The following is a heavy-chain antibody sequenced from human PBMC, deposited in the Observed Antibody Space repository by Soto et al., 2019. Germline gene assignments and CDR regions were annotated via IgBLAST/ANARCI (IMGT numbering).Heavy chain of an antibody. CDR2: ITGSGAGS. D-gene: IGHD6-13*01. Sequence: EVQLLESGGGWLQPGGYLRLSCAASGLTFSSYAMNWVRQAPGKGLEWVSGITGSGAGSYYSDSVKGRFTIFRDNSKNTLYLQMNSLRAEDTAVYYCAKAYSNSWPNDWFDPWGQGTLVTVSS. CDR1: GLTFSSYA. J-gene: IGHJ5*02. CDR3: AKAYSNSWPNDWFDP. V-gene: IGHV3-23*01.